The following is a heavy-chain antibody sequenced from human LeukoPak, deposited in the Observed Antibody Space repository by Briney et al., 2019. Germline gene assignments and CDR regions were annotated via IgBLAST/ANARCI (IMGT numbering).Heavy chain of an antibody. CDR1: GFTFSSYA. CDR2: IKQDGSEK. D-gene: IGHD1-26*01. J-gene: IGHJ4*02. V-gene: IGHV3-7*02. CDR3: VPGSH. Sequence: PGGSLRLSCAASGFTFSSYAMSWVRQAPGKGLEWVANIKQDGSEKYYVDSVRGRFTISRDNAKNSLYLQMNSLRAEDTAVYYCVPGSHWGQGTLVTVSS.